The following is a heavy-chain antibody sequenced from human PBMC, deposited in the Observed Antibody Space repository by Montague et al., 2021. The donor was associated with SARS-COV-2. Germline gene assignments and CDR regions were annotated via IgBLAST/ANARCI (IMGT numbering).Heavy chain of an antibody. CDR1: GAAITSGDYY. Sequence: TLSLTCTVSGAAITSGDYYWTCIRQHPGKGLEYIGNLYYNGSTYYNPSLKSRLAISLDMSKNQFSLKLSSVTAADTAVYFCARWAALIYYYGMDVWGQGTTVTVSS. CDR2: LYYNGST. D-gene: IGHD3-10*01. V-gene: IGHV4-31*03. CDR3: ARWAALIYYYGMDV. J-gene: IGHJ6*02.